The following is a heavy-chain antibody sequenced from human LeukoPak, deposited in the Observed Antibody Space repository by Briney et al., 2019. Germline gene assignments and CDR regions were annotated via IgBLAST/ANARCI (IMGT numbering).Heavy chain of an antibody. CDR1: GFTFSSYA. CDR3: ARVSDYDYVWGSYRYNWFDP. J-gene: IGHJ5*02. Sequence: PGGSLRLSCAASGFTFSSYAMSWVRQAPGKGLEWVSAISGSGGSTYYADSVKGRFTISRDNSKNTLHLQMNSLRAEDTAVYYCARVSDYDYVWGSYRYNWFDPWGQGTLVTVSS. CDR2: ISGSGGST. V-gene: IGHV3-23*01. D-gene: IGHD3-16*02.